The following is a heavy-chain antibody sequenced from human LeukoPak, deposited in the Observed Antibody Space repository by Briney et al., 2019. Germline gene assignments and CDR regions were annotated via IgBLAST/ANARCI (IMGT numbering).Heavy chain of an antibody. CDR2: IFGNGVKT. Sequence: PGGSLRLSCAASGFTLSGHSMTWVRQTPGKGLEWVSVIFGNGVKTYYADSLKGRFIISRDNSKSTLYLQMNSLRADDTAVYFCARVGDWSNYFGMDAWGQGTTVSVSS. J-gene: IGHJ6*02. D-gene: IGHD3-16*01. CDR3: ARVGDWSNYFGMDA. CDR1: GFTLSGHS. V-gene: IGHV3-23*01.